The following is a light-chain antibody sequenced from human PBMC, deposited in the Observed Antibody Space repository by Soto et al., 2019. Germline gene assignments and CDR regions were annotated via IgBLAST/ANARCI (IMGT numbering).Light chain of an antibody. V-gene: IGKV3-20*01. Sequence: EIVLTQSPGTLSLSPGERATLSCRASQSVSSRYSAWYQQKPGQAPRLLIYGASSRATGIPDRFSGSGSGTDFTLTISRLEPEDFAVYYCQQYAKSPPTFGQGPKVDI. CDR3: QQYAKSPPT. J-gene: IGKJ1*01. CDR2: GAS. CDR1: QSVSSRY.